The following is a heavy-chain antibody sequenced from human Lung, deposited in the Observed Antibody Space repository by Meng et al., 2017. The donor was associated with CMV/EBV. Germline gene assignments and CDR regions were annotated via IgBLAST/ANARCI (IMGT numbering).Heavy chain of an antibody. D-gene: IGHD3-3*01. V-gene: IGHV3-33*06. J-gene: IGHJ4*02. CDR3: AKDLFDFWSGCVGTFDY. CDR1: GFTFSSYG. Sequence: GGSLRLXXAASGFTFSSYGMHWVRQAPGKGLEWVAVIWYDGSNKYYADSVKGRFTISRDNSKNTLYLQMNSLRAEDTAVYYCAKDLFDFWSGCVGTFDYWGQGXLVTVSS. CDR2: IWYDGSNK.